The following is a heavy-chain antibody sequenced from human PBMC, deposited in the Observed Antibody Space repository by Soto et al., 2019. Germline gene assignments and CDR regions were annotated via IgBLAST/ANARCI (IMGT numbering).Heavy chain of an antibody. D-gene: IGHD6-13*01. CDR1: GFSFSNAGLG. Sequence: QVTVKESGPVLVTPTETLPLTCTVSGFSFSNAGLGVSWIRQPPGQALEWLAHIFSNDEQSYSTSLKSRLTSSQDTSKSQVVLIMTHMDPVDTATYYCASTYSASWYWFDPCGQGTLVTVSS. V-gene: IGHV2-26*04. J-gene: IGHJ5*02. CDR3: ASTYSASWYWFDP. CDR2: IFSNDEQ.